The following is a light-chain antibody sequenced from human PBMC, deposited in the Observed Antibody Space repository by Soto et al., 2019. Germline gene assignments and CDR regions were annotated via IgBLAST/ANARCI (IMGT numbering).Light chain of an antibody. CDR1: QSVQTW. V-gene: IGKV1-5*03. J-gene: IGKJ1*01. CDR3: QQYNNYFT. Sequence: IQLTHAPSTLSASVLDRVTITCRASQSVQTWLAWFQQKPGKAPKLLIYKATTLETGVPSRFRGSGSETEFTLTISDLQPDDLGTYYCQQYNNYFTFGQGTKVDIK. CDR2: KAT.